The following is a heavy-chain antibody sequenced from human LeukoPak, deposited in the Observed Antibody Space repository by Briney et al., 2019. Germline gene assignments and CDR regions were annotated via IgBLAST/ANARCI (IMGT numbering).Heavy chain of an antibody. CDR3: ARPYYYDSSGYARY. V-gene: IGHV3-23*01. J-gene: IGHJ4*02. CDR2: IGGRGGST. Sequence: GGSLRLSCAASGFIFGDYGMNWVRQAPGKGLEWVSGIGGRGGSTYYADSVKGRFTISRDNAKNSLYLQMNSLRAEDTAVYYCARPYYYDSSGYARYWGQGTLVTVSS. D-gene: IGHD3-22*01. CDR1: GFIFGDYG.